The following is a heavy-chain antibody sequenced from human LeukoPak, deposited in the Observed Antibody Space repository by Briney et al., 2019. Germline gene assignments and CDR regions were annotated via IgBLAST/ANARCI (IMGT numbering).Heavy chain of an antibody. J-gene: IGHJ6*03. D-gene: IGHD5-12*01. CDR1: GGSISSYY. Sequence: SSETLSLTCTVSGGSISSYYWSWIRQPPGKGLEWIGYIYYSGSTNYNPSLKSRVTISADRPKNQFSLKLTSVTAADTAVYYCARGYSGYDKKDYYHYYYMDVWGKGTAVTVSS. CDR2: IYYSGST. CDR3: ARGYSGYDKKDYYHYYYMDV. V-gene: IGHV4-59*12.